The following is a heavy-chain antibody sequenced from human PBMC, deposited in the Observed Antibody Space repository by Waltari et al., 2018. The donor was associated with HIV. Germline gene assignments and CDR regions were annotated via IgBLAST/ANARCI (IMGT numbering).Heavy chain of an antibody. CDR2: IKLDGSTT. CDR1: GFTFTSYW. J-gene: IGHJ4*02. CDR3: ARDFRSPKGDFDY. V-gene: IGHV3-74*01. D-gene: IGHD3-16*01. Sequence: EVQLVESGGGSVQPGGSLRLSCAASGFTFTSYWMHWVRQAPGKGLVWVSRIKLDGSTTTYADSVKGRFTISRDNAKSTLYLQMSSLRAEDTAMYYCARDFRSPKGDFDYWGQGTLVSVSS.